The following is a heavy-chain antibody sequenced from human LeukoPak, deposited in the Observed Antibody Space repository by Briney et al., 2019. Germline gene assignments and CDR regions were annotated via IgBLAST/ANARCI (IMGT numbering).Heavy chain of an antibody. Sequence: QSGGSLRLSCAASGFTVSRNHMSWVRQAPGKGLEWVSVIYSGGSTYYADSVKGRFTVSRDNSKNTLSLQMNSLRAEDTAVYYCARGEDYGDYFDYWGQGTLVTVSS. CDR1: GFTVSRNH. CDR3: ARGEDYGDYFDY. D-gene: IGHD4-17*01. V-gene: IGHV3-53*01. CDR2: IYSGGST. J-gene: IGHJ4*02.